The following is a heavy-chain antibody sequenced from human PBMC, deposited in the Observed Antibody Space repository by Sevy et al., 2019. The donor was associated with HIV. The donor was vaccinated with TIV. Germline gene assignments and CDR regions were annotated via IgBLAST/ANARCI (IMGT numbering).Heavy chain of an antibody. CDR1: GFTFGDYA. CDR2: IRSKAYGGTT. V-gene: IGHV3-49*03. D-gene: IGHD6-19*01. Sequence: GGSLRLSCTASGFTFGDYAMSWFRQAPGKGLEWVGFIRSKAYGGTTEYAPSVKGRFSISRDDSKSTAYLQMNSLRTEDTAVYSCTRGEDIGSDWLGLAYWGQGTLVTVSS. J-gene: IGHJ4*02. CDR3: TRGEDIGSDWLGLAY.